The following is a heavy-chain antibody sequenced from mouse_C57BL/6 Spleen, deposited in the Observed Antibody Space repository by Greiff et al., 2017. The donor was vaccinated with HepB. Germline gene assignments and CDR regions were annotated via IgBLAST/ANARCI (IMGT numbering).Heavy chain of an antibody. CDR3: ARILRWYFDV. CDR2: IYPGDGDT. CDR1: GYAFSSSW. Sequence: QVQLQQSGPELVKPGASVKISCKASGYAFSSSWMNWVKQRPGKGLEWIGRIYPGDGDTNYNGKFKGKATLTADKSSSTAYMQLSSLPSEDSAVYFCARILRWYFDVWGTGTTVTVSS. V-gene: IGHV1-82*01. D-gene: IGHD1-1*01. J-gene: IGHJ1*03.